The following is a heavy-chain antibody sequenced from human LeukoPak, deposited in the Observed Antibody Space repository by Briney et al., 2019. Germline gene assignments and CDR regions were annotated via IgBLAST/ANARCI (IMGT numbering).Heavy chain of an antibody. Sequence: ASVKASCKVSGYTLTELSMHWVRQAPGKGLEWMGGFDPEDGETIYAQKFQGRVTMTEDTSTDTAYMELSSLRSEDTAVYYCATDRLRYFDWSFDYWGQGTLVTVSS. CDR1: GYTLTELS. D-gene: IGHD3-9*01. J-gene: IGHJ4*02. V-gene: IGHV1-24*01. CDR2: FDPEDGET. CDR3: ATDRLRYFDWSFDY.